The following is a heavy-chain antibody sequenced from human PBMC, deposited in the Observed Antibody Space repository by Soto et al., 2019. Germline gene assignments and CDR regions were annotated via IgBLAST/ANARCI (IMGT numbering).Heavy chain of an antibody. Sequence: PSETLSLTCTVSGGSISSGGYYWSWIRQHPGKGLEWIGYIYYSGSTYYNTSLKSRVTISVDTSKNQLSLKMTSLTAADTAVYYCARGRSGGYSRSAFDFWGQGTMVTVSS. V-gene: IGHV4-31*03. CDR2: IYYSGST. CDR1: GGSISSGGYY. D-gene: IGHD1-26*01. CDR3: ARGRSGGYSRSAFDF. J-gene: IGHJ3*01.